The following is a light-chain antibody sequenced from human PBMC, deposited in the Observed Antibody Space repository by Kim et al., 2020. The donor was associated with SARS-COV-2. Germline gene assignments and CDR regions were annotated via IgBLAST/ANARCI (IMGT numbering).Light chain of an antibody. Sequence: ASVKLTCTLSSGHSSYAIAWHQQQPEKGPRYLMKLNSDGSHSKGDGFPDRFSGSSSGAERYLTISSLQSEDEADYYCQTWDTGTWVFGGGTQLTVL. CDR2: LNSDGSH. J-gene: IGLJ3*02. V-gene: IGLV4-69*01. CDR1: SGHSSYA. CDR3: QTWDTGTWV.